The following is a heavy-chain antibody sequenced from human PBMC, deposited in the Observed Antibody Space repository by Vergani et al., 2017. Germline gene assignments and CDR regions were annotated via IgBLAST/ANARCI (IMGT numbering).Heavy chain of an antibody. CDR1: GFTFGDYA. D-gene: IGHD5-18*01. V-gene: IGHV3-49*03. CDR3: TIAQRGYSYGYSDY. Sequence: EVQLVESGGGLVQPGRSLRLSCTASGFTFGDYAMSWFRQAPGKGLEWVGFIRSKAYGGTTEYAASVKGRFTISRDDSKSIAYLQMNSLKTEDTAVYYCTIAQRGYSYGYSDYWGQGTLVTVSS. CDR2: IRSKAYGGTT. J-gene: IGHJ4*02.